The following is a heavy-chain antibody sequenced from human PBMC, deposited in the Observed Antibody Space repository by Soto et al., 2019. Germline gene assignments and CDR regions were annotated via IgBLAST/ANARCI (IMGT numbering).Heavy chain of an antibody. CDR3: ARASGESYPGSRVFDS. CDR2: ITNTGGDS. CDR1: GFTFSNNG. Sequence: AGGSLRLSCAASGFTFSNNGMTWVRQAPGKGLEWVSVITNTGGDSLYADSVKGRFTISRDNFKNTLYLQMNSLRAEDTAIYYCARASGESYPGSRVFDSWGQGTRVTVPS. D-gene: IGHD3-10*01. V-gene: IGHV3-23*01. J-gene: IGHJ4*02.